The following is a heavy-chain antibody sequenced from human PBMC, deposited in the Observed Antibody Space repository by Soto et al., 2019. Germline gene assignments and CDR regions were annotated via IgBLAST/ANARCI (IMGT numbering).Heavy chain of an antibody. CDR2: IYYSGST. J-gene: IGHJ4*02. V-gene: IGHV4-61*01. D-gene: IGHD3-22*01. CDR1: GGSVSSGSYY. Sequence: PSETLSLTCTVSGGSVSSGSYYWSWIRQPPGKGLEWIGYIYYSGSTNYNPSLKSRVTISVDTSKNQFSLRLSSVTAAETAVYYCARGGYYYYFDYWGQGPLVPVSS. CDR3: ARGGYYYYFDY.